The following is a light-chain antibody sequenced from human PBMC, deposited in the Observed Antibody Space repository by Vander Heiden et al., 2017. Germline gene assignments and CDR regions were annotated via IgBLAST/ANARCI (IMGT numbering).Light chain of an antibody. J-gene: IGLJ2*01. Sequence: SSDLTQPPSVSVAPGQTAKCTRPGDGLARQNDYCSQQETGEAPRLLIYSDTKRPSGIPERISGSISETIVTLTISDVQAEDVADYYCQSADGSGTYSVVVGGGTELTVL. CDR3: QSADGSGTYSVV. CDR2: SDT. CDR1: GLARQN. V-gene: IGLV3-25*03.